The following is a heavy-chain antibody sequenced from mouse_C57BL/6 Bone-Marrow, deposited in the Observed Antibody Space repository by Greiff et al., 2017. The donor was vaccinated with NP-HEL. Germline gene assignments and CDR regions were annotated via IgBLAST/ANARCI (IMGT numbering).Heavy chain of an antibody. Sequence: VQLQQPGAELVKPGASVKMSCKASGYTFTSYWITWVKQRPGQGLVWIGDIYPGSGSTNYNEKFKSKATLTVDTSSSTAYMQLSSLTSEDSAVYYCARTAYYSNYAMDYWGQGTSVTVSS. D-gene: IGHD2-5*01. CDR2: IYPGSGST. J-gene: IGHJ4*01. CDR1: GYTFTSYW. CDR3: ARTAYYSNYAMDY. V-gene: IGHV1-55*01.